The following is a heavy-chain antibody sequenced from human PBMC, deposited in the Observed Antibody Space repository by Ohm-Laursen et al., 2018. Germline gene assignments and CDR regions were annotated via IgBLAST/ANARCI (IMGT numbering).Heavy chain of an antibody. CDR2: INSDGSST. Sequence: SLRLSCAASGFTFSSYWMHWVRQAPGKGLVWVSRINSDGSSTSYEDSVKGRFTISRDNAKNTLYLQMNSLRAEDTAVYYCAREPYDFWSGYLYFDLWGRGTLVTVSS. D-gene: IGHD3-3*01. CDR1: GFTFSSYW. J-gene: IGHJ2*01. V-gene: IGHV3-74*01. CDR3: AREPYDFWSGYLYFDL.